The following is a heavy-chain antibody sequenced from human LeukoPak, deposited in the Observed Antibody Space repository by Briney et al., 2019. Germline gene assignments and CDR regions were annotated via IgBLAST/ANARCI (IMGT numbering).Heavy chain of an antibody. CDR2: ISYDGSNK. D-gene: IGHD2-2*02. V-gene: IGHV3-30*03. Sequence: GGSLRLSCAASGFTFSSYGMHWVRQAPGKGLEWVAVISYDGSNKYYADSVKGRFTISRDNSKNTLYLQMNSLRAEDTAVYYCARGYCRSTSCYTMDHWFDPWGQGTLVTVSS. CDR3: ARGYCRSTSCYTMDHWFDP. J-gene: IGHJ5*02. CDR1: GFTFSSYG.